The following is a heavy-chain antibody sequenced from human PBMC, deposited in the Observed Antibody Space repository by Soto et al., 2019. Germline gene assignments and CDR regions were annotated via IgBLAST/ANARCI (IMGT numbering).Heavy chain of an antibody. V-gene: IGHV3-66*01. D-gene: IGHD3-16*01. CDR2: IYSGGAT. Sequence: EVQLVESGGGLVQPGGSLRLSCAASGFTVSNNYMRWVRQAPGKGLEWVSLIYSGGATYYADSVKGRFTISRDNSKNTLYLKIKGRRAEDTAVYYVGRDGTSNGLGGQGILVTVSS. J-gene: IGHJ4*02. CDR3: GRDGTSNGL. CDR1: GFTVSNNY.